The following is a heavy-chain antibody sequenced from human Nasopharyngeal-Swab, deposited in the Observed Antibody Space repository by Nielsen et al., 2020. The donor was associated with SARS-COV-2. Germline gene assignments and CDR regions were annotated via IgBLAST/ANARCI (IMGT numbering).Heavy chain of an antibody. V-gene: IGHV5-51*01. J-gene: IGHJ4*02. CDR2: IYPGDSDT. CDR3: ARLGYGSGSYVDY. Sequence: VRQMPGKGLEWMGIIYPGDSDTRYSPSFQGQVTISADKSIGTAYLQWSSLKASDTAMYYCARLGYGSGSYVDYWGQGTLVTVSS. D-gene: IGHD3-10*01.